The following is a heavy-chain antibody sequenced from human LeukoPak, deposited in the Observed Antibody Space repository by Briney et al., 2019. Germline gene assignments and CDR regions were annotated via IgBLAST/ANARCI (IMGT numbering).Heavy chain of an antibody. CDR1: GFTFSTYA. CDR2: ISVSAGST. V-gene: IGHV3-23*01. J-gene: IGHJ4*02. D-gene: IGHD3-22*01. Sequence: QTGGSLRLSCAASGFTFSTYAMSWVRQAPGKGLYWVSAISVSAGSTYYADPVKGRFTISRDNSKNTLYLQMNSLRAEDTAVYYCAKPSAYYLTDFDYWGQGTLVTVSS. CDR3: AKPSAYYLTDFDY.